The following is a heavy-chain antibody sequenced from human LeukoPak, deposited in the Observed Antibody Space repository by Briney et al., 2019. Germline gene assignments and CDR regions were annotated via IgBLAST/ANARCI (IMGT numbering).Heavy chain of an antibody. CDR3: AKDRTGSSSPPGY. Sequence: PGGSLRLSCAASGFTFSPYAMSWVRQAPGKGLEWVSAISGSATSTYYADSVQGRFTISRDNSKNTLYLQMSSLRAEDTAVYYCAKDRTGSSSPPGYWGQGTLVTVSS. CDR2: ISGSATST. D-gene: IGHD6-13*01. CDR1: GFTFSPYA. J-gene: IGHJ4*02. V-gene: IGHV3-23*01.